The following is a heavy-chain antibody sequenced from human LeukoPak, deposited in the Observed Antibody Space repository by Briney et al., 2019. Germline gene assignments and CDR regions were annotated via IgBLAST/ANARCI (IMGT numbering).Heavy chain of an antibody. J-gene: IGHJ4*02. CDR1: GFTFSSYA. CDR2: ISTNGGGT. Sequence: PGGSLRLSCAASGFTFSSYAMHWVRQTPGKGLEYVSAISTNGGGTYYANSVKGRFTISRDDSKNTLYLQMNSLRAEDTAVYYCARATRTRGYSYGQCDYWGQGTLVTVSS. V-gene: IGHV3-64*01. D-gene: IGHD5-18*01. CDR3: ARATRTRGYSYGQCDY.